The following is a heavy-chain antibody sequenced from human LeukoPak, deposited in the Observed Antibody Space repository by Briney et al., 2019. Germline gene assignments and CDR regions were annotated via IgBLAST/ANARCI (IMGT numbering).Heavy chain of an antibody. Sequence: GMSLRLSCAASGFTFSSFGMHWVRQAPGKGLEWVAVIWYDGSNKNYADSVKGRFTISRDNSKNTLYLQMNSMRAEDTAVYYCARGKVLYAPFDYWGQGTLVTVSS. CDR2: IWYDGSNK. CDR3: ARGKVLYAPFDY. J-gene: IGHJ4*02. D-gene: IGHD2-2*02. CDR1: GFTFSSFG. V-gene: IGHV3-33*01.